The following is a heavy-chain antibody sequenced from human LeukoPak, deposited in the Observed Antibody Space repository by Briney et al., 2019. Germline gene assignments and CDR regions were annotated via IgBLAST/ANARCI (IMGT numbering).Heavy chain of an antibody. CDR2: IIPIFGTA. CDR3: ARFLRGYSSPDY. CDR1: GGTFTSYA. V-gene: IGHV1-69*13. D-gene: IGHD6-13*01. Sequence: SVKVSCKASGGTFTSYAISWVRQAPGQGLEGMGGIIPIFGTADYAQKFQGRVTITADESTSTAYMDLSSLRSEDTAMYYCARFLRGYSSPDYGGQGPLVTVSA. J-gene: IGHJ4*02.